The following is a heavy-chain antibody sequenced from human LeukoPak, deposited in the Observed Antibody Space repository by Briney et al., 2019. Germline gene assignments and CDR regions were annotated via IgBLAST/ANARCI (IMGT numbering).Heavy chain of an antibody. CDR1: GFTFSSYS. V-gene: IGHV3-53*01. CDR2: IYSGGST. CDR3: ATQPYGDYEE. Sequence: GGSLRLSCEASGFTFSSYSMSWVRQAPGKGLEWVSVIYSGGSTYYADSVKGRFTISRDNSKNTLYLQMNSLRAEDTAVYYCATQPYGDYEEWGQGTLVTVSS. D-gene: IGHD4-17*01. J-gene: IGHJ4*02.